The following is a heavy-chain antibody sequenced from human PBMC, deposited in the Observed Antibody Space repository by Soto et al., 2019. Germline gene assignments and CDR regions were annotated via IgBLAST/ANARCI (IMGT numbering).Heavy chain of an antibody. CDR3: ARDTGIAASYYYGMDV. Sequence: EVQLVESGGGLVKPGGSLRLSCAVSGFTFSSYSMNWVRQAPGKGLEWVSSISSSSSYIYYADSVKGRFTISRDNAKNSLYLQMNSLRAEDTAVYYCARDTGIAASYYYGMDVWGQGTTVTVSS. V-gene: IGHV3-21*01. D-gene: IGHD6-25*01. CDR2: ISSSSSYI. CDR1: GFTFSSYS. J-gene: IGHJ6*02.